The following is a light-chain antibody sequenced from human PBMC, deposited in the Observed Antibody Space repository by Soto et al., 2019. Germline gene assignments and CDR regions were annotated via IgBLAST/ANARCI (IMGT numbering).Light chain of an antibody. CDR1: SSKIGAGYD. CDR3: QSYDSSLSGYVV. Sequence: QSVLTQPPSVSGAPGQRVTISCTGSSSKIGAGYDVHWYQQLPGTAPKLLIYGNSNRPSGVPDRFSGSKSGTSASLAITGLQAEDEADYYGQSYDSSLSGYVVFGGGTKLTVL. CDR2: GNS. J-gene: IGLJ2*01. V-gene: IGLV1-40*01.